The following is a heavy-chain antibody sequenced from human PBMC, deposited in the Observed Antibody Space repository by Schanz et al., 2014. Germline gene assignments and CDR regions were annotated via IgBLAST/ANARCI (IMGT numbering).Heavy chain of an antibody. Sequence: EVQLVESGGGLVQPGGSLRLSCLASGFAFSSYGMNWLRQAPGKGLEWVSLISDSGDTAYYADSVKGRFTISRDNSKNTVYLQMNSLRPGDTAVYYCAKDGPGGSGSYSADGGMDVWGQGTTVTVSS. D-gene: IGHD3-10*01. CDR2: ISDSGDTA. CDR1: GFAFSSYG. CDR3: AKDGPGGSGSYSADGGMDV. J-gene: IGHJ6*02. V-gene: IGHV3-23*04.